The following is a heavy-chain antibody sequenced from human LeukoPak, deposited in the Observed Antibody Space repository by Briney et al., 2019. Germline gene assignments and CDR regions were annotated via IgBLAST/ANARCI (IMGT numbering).Heavy chain of an antibody. CDR1: GFTFSSYS. CDR2: ISSSSSYI. V-gene: IGHV3-21*01. J-gene: IGHJ3*02. D-gene: IGHD2-15*01. Sequence: GGSLRLSCAASGFTFSSYSMNWVRQAPGKGLEWVSSISSSSSYIYYADSVKGRFTISRDNAKNSLYLQMNSLRAEDTAVYYCAPLVVSHAFDIWGQGTMVTVSS. CDR3: APLVVSHAFDI.